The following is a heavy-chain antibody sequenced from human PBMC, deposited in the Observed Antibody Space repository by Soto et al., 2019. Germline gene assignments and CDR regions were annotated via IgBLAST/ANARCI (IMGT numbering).Heavy chain of an antibody. CDR2: TYYRSRFFS. CDR3: VRDRYSSSGWFDP. Sequence: SQTLSLTCAISGYSVSSYSAALNWISQSPSGGLEWLGRTYYRSRFFSDYAESVKSRIIINPDTSKNQFSLQLKSVTPEDTAVYYCVRDRYSSSGWFDPWGQGTPVTVSS. J-gene: IGHJ5*02. V-gene: IGHV6-1*01. CDR1: GYSVSSYSAA. D-gene: IGHD3-10*01.